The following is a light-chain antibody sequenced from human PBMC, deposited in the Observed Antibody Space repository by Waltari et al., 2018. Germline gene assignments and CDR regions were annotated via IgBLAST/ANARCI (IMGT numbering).Light chain of an antibody. V-gene: IGKV3-15*01. J-gene: IGKJ2*02. Sequence: EVLMTQSPAALSVSPGERATLSCRASQYISDNLAWYQHKPGQPPRLLISGASTRAAGGPARCSGGGSGTEFSLTISSLESEDSAIYFCQQYNTWPPSTFGQGTKLEIK. CDR3: QQYNTWPPST. CDR2: GAS. CDR1: QYISDN.